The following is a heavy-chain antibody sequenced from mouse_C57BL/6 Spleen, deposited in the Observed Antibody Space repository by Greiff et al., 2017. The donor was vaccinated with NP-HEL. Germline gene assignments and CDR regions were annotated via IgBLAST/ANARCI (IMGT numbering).Heavy chain of an antibody. CDR3: ARSPLNYDYDGASWFAY. CDR2: INPNNGGT. D-gene: IGHD2-4*01. J-gene: IGHJ3*01. CDR1: GYTFTDYN. Sequence: EVQLQQSGPELVKPGASVKIPCKASGYTFTDYNMDWVKQSHGKSLEWIGDINPNNGGTIYNQKFKGKATLTVDKSSSTAYMELRSLTSEDTAVYYCARSPLNYDYDGASWFAYWGQGTLVTVSA. V-gene: IGHV1-18*01.